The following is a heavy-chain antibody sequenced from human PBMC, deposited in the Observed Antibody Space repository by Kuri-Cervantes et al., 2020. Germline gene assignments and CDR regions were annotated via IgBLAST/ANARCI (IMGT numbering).Heavy chain of an antibody. CDR3: ARSDLYGSGSYGYYYGMDV. V-gene: IGHV1-8*01. D-gene: IGHD3-10*01. CDR1: GYTFTSYD. J-gene: IGHJ6*02. CDR2: MNPNSGNT. Sequence: ASVKVSCKASGYTFTSYDINWVRQATGQGLEWMGWMNPNSGNTGYAQKFQGRVTMTKNTSISTAYMELSSLRSDDTAVYYCARSDLYGSGSYGYYYGMDVWGQGTTVTVSS.